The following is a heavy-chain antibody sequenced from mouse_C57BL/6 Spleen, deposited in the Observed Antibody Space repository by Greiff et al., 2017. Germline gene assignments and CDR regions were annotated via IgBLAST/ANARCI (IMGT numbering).Heavy chain of an antibody. Sequence: EVKLVESGPGLAKPSQTLSLTCSVTGYSITSDYWNLIRKFPGNKLEYMGYISYSCSTYYNPSLKSRISITRDTSKNQYYLQLNSVTTEDTATYYCATEGTGTSYFDYWGQGTTLTVSS. CDR2: ISYSCST. CDR3: ATEGTGTSYFDY. V-gene: IGHV3-8*01. CDR1: GYSITSDY. J-gene: IGHJ2*01. D-gene: IGHD4-1*01.